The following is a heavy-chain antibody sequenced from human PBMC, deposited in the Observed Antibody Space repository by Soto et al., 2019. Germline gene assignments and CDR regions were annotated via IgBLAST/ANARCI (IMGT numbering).Heavy chain of an antibody. Sequence: GGSLRLSCAASGFTFSSYWMSWVRQAPGKGLEWVANIKQDGSEKYYVDSVKGRFTISRDNAKNSLYLQMNSLRAEDTAVYYCARDKKRIQLWKSDYYYYGMDVWGQGTTVTVSS. V-gene: IGHV3-7*05. D-gene: IGHD5-18*01. J-gene: IGHJ6*02. CDR1: GFTFSSYW. CDR3: ARDKKRIQLWKSDYYYYGMDV. CDR2: IKQDGSEK.